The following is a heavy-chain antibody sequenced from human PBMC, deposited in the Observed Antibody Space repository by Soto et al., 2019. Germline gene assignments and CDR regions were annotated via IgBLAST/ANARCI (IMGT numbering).Heavy chain of an antibody. D-gene: IGHD3-22*01. CDR3: AKDIDYYDSSGSFDY. V-gene: IGHV3-23*01. CDR2: ITDSGGST. Sequence: GGSLRLSCAASGFTFGNFAMSWVRQAPGKGLEWVSTITDSGGSTFYPDSVKGRFTISRDNSKNTLYLQMNSLRAEDTALYYCAKDIDYYDSSGSFDYWGQGTLVTVSS. CDR1: GFTFGNFA. J-gene: IGHJ4*02.